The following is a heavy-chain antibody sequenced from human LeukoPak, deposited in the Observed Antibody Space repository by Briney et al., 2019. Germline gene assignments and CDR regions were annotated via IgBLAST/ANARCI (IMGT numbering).Heavy chain of an antibody. Sequence: GGSLRLSCAASGFTVSSNYMSWVRQAPGKGLEWVSVIYSGGSTYYADSVKGRFTISRDNSKNTLYLQMNSLRAEGTAVYYCAKDPMVRGVRVFDYWGQGTLVTVSS. CDR3: AKDPMVRGVRVFDY. D-gene: IGHD3-10*01. V-gene: IGHV3-53*01. J-gene: IGHJ4*02. CDR1: GFTVSSNY. CDR2: IYSGGST.